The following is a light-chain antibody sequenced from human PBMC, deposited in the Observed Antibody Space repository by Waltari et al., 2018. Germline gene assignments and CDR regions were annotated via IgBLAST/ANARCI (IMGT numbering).Light chain of an antibody. V-gene: IGLV2-8*01. J-gene: IGLJ3*02. CDR1: NNDVGAYQY. Sequence: QSALTQPPSASGSLGQSVTIPCPGTNNDVGAYQYVPWYQQYPGKAPKLLIYDVTKRPSGVSDRFSGSKSGRTASLTVSGLQPEDEAIYSCCSYAGADSLLFGGGTKLTVL. CDR2: DVT. CDR3: CSYAGADSLL.